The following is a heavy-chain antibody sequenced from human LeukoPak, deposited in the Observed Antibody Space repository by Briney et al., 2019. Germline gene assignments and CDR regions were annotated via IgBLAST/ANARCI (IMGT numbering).Heavy chain of an antibody. CDR2: IIPIFGTA. CDR1: GYTLTELS. J-gene: IGHJ5*02. D-gene: IGHD4-23*01. V-gene: IGHV1-69*05. Sequence: ASVRVSCKVSGYTLTELSMHWVRQAPGKGLEWMGGIIPIFGTANYAQKFQGRVTITTDESTSTAYMELSSLRSEDTAVYYCARVAQITVVTQNWFDPWGQGTLVTVSS. CDR3: ARVAQITVVTQNWFDP.